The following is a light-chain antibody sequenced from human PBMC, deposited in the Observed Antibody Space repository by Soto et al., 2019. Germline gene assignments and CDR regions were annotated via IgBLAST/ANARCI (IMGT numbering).Light chain of an antibody. CDR3: QQTRSYTST. V-gene: IGKV1-5*03. CDR2: KAS. J-gene: IGKJ4*01. CDR1: HTISSW. Sequence: DIQVTQAPSTLSGSVGDRVTITCRASHTISSWLAWYQKKKGKAPKLLIYKASTLKSGVPSRFRGSGYGTDLTITISSMKDEDFATYYCQQTRSYTSTFGGGTKVDIK.